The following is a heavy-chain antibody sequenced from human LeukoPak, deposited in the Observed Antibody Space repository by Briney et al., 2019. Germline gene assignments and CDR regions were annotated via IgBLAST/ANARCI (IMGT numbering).Heavy chain of an antibody. D-gene: IGHD3-10*01. Sequence: QPGGSLRLSCAASGFTFSSYAMSWVRQAPGKGLEWVSTLSATDVPFYADSVKGRFTVSRDNSKNTLYLQMNSLRAEDTAVYYCAKRPWLRGTNLFYFDYWGQGALATVSS. CDR3: AKRPWLRGTNLFYFDY. CDR2: LSATDVP. CDR1: GFTFSSYA. V-gene: IGHV3-23*01. J-gene: IGHJ4*02.